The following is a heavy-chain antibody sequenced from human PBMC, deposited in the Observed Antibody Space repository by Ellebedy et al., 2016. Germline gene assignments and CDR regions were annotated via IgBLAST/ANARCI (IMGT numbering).Heavy chain of an antibody. V-gene: IGHV1-2*02. CDR3: ARVSSSGYYSDL. Sequence: ASVKVSCKASGYTFVGHYMHWVRQAPGQGLEYMGWINSNSGGTHLEEKFQGRVTMTRDTSITTAYMELSRLTPDDTAVYYCARVSSSGYYSDLWGQGTLVAVSS. D-gene: IGHD3-22*01. J-gene: IGHJ5*02. CDR1: GYTFVGHY. CDR2: INSNSGGT.